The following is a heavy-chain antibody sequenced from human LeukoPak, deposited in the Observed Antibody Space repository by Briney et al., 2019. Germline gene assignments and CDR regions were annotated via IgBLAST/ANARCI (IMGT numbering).Heavy chain of an antibody. Sequence: SQTLSLTCTVSGGSISSGDYYWSWIRQPPGKGLEWIGYIYYSGSTYYNPSLKSRVTISVDTSKNQFSLKLSSVTAADTAVYYCARADIVVVPAAIRHFDYWGQGTLVTVSS. J-gene: IGHJ4*02. D-gene: IGHD2-2*02. CDR1: GGSISSGDYY. CDR2: IYYSGST. CDR3: ARADIVVVPAAIRHFDY. V-gene: IGHV4-30-4*01.